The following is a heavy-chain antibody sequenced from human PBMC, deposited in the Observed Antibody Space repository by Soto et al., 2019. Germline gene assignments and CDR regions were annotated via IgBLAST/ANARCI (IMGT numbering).Heavy chain of an antibody. CDR3: VIHWGV. D-gene: IGHD3-16*01. Sequence: EVQLLESGGGLVQPGGSLRLSCAASGFTFNTYDISWVRQAPGTGLEWVSSIATTGETTFYADSVRGRFTISRDNSKNTLFLQINTLRADDKAIYYCVIHWGVWGRGTLVTVSS. CDR2: IATTGETT. J-gene: IGHJ4*01. V-gene: IGHV3-23*01. CDR1: GFTFNTYD.